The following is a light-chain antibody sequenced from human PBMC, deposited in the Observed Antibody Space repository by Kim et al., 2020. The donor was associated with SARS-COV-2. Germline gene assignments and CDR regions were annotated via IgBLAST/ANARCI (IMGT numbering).Light chain of an antibody. CDR2: KAS. Sequence: DIQLTQSPSTLSASVGDRVTIICRASESISDWLAWYQHKPGRAPKILIRKASTLESGVSSRFSGSGSGTEFTLTISRLQPEDFANYYCQQYKTSLWTFGRGTKVDIK. J-gene: IGKJ1*01. CDR3: QQYKTSLWT. V-gene: IGKV1-5*03. CDR1: ESISDW.